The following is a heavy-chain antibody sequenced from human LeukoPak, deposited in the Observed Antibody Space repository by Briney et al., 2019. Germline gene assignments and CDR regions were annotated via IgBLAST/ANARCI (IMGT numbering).Heavy chain of an antibody. J-gene: IGHJ4*02. CDR1: GGSFSGYY. CDR2: INHSGSA. V-gene: IGHV4-34*01. CDR3: ARGSRLLSAFDY. Sequence: SETLSLTCAVSGGSFSGYYWTWIRQPPGKGLEWIGEINHSGSANYSPSLSSRVTISLDMSENQFSLKLTSVTAADTAVYYCARGSRLLSAFDYWGQGTLVTVSS. D-gene: IGHD2-21*02.